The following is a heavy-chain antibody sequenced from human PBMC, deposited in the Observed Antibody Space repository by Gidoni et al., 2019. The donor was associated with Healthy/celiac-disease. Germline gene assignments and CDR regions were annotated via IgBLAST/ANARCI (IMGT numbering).Heavy chain of an antibody. V-gene: IGHV1-24*01. CDR2: FDPEDGET. CDR3: ATVVGAITGTPRNFHYYDGMDV. J-gene: IGHJ6*02. D-gene: IGHD1-20*01. Sequence: QVQLVQSGAEVKKPGASVKVSCKVSGYTLTELSMHWVRQAPGKGLEWMGGFDPEDGETIYAQKFQGRGTMTEDTSTDTAYMELSSLRSEDTAVYYCATVVGAITGTPRNFHYYDGMDVWGQGTTVTVSS. CDR1: GYTLTELS.